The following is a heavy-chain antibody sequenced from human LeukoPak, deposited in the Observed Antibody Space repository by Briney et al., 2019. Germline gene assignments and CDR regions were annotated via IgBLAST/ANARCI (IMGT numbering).Heavy chain of an antibody. D-gene: IGHD5-24*01. Sequence: ASVKVSCKASGYTFTSYYMHWVRQAPGRGLEWMGIINPSGGSTSYAQKFQGRVTMTRDTSTSTVYMELSSLRSEDTAVYYCARSRRDGSELYYYGMDVWGQGTTVTVSS. CDR1: GYTFTSYY. J-gene: IGHJ6*02. CDR3: ARSRRDGSELYYYGMDV. V-gene: IGHV1-46*01. CDR2: INPSGGST.